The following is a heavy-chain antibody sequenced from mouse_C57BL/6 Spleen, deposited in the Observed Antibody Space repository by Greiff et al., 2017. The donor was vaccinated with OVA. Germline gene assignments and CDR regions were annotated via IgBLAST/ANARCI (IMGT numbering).Heavy chain of an antibody. D-gene: IGHD1-1*01. CDR2: IWSGGST. Sequence: VKLMESGPGLVQPSQSLSITCTVSGFSLTSYGVHWVRQSPGKGLEWLGVIWSGGSTDYNAAFISRLSISKDNSKSQVFFKMNSLQADDTAIYYCAREGFITPPRWYFDVWGTGTTVTVSS. J-gene: IGHJ1*03. V-gene: IGHV2-2*01. CDR3: AREGFITPPRWYFDV. CDR1: GFSLTSYG.